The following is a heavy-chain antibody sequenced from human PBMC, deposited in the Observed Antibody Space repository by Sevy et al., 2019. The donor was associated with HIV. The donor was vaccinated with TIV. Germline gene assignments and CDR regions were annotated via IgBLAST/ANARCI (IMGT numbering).Heavy chain of an antibody. Sequence: SETLSLTCAVYGGSFSGYYWSWIRQPPGKGLEWIGEINHSGRTNYNPSLKSRVTISVDTSKNQFSLKLSSVTAADTAVYYCARWTDGYSYGLDYWGQGTLVTVSS. J-gene: IGHJ4*02. D-gene: IGHD5-18*01. V-gene: IGHV4-34*01. CDR2: INHSGRT. CDR1: GGSFSGYY. CDR3: ARWTDGYSYGLDY.